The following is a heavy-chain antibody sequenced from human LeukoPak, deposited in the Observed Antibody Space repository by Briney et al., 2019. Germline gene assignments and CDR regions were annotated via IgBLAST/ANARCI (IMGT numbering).Heavy chain of an antibody. D-gene: IGHD6-19*01. J-gene: IGHJ4*02. CDR2: IYSGGST. Sequence: GGSLRLSCAASGFTVSSNYMSWVCQAPGKGLEWVSLIYSGGSTYYADSVKGRFTISRDNSKNTLYLQMNSLRAEDTAVYYCAKDRSGWVLDYWGQGTLVTVSS. CDR1: GFTVSSNY. CDR3: AKDRSGWVLDY. V-gene: IGHV3-66*01.